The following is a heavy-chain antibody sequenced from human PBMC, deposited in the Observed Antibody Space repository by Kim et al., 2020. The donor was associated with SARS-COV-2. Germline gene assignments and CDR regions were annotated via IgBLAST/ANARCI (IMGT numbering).Heavy chain of an antibody. J-gene: IGHJ4*02. CDR1: GFTFSSYG. V-gene: IGHV3-30*18. D-gene: IGHD3-22*01. CDR3: ANGLGYHDSSGYSTAFSDY. Sequence: GGSLRLSCAASGFTFSSYGMHWVRQAPGKGLEWVAVISYDGSNKYYADSVKGRFTISRDNSKNTLYLQMNSLRAEDTAVYYCANGLGYHDSSGYSTAFSDYWGQGTLVTVSS. CDR2: ISYDGSNK.